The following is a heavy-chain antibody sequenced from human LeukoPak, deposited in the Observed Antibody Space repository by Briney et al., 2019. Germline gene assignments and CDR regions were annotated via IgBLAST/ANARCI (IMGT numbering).Heavy chain of an antibody. CDR3: ARALYYYDSSGYSNWFDP. CDR2: ISSSGSTI. Sequence: GSLRLSCAVSGFSFSSYSMNWVRQAPGKGLEWVSYISSSGSTIYYADSVKGRFTISRDNAKNSLYLQMNSLRAEDTAVYYCARALYYYDSSGYSNWFDPWGQGTLVTVSS. J-gene: IGHJ5*02. CDR1: GFSFSSYS. V-gene: IGHV3-48*04. D-gene: IGHD3-22*01.